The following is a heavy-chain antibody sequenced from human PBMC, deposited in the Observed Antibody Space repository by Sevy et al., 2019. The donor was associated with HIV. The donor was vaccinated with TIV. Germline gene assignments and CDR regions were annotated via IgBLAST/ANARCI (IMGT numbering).Heavy chain of an antibody. J-gene: IGHJ4*02. CDR3: GKEGGGEGGDH. CDR1: GFSYSSYG. V-gene: IGHV3-30*02. D-gene: IGHD2-21*01. Sequence: GGSLRLSCAASGFSYSSYGMHWVRQAPGKGLEWVAYIQNEGSNKDYADSVKGRFTISRDKSKNTLDLQMNRLRVEDTGDYYCGKEGGGEGGDHWGQGTLVTVSS. CDR2: IQNEGSNK.